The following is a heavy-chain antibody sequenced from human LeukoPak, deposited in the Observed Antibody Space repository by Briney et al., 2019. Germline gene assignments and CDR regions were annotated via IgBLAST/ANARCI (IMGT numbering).Heavy chain of an antibody. D-gene: IGHD3-10*01. CDR2: ISSSSSYI. CDR1: GFTFSNYG. J-gene: IGHJ4*02. Sequence: GGSLRLSCAASGFTFSNYGMHWVRQAPGKGLEWVSSISSSSSYIYYADSVKGRFTISRDNAKNSLYLQMNSLRAEDTAVYYCARDYYGSGSLDYWGQGTLVTVSS. CDR3: ARDYYGSGSLDY. V-gene: IGHV3-21*01.